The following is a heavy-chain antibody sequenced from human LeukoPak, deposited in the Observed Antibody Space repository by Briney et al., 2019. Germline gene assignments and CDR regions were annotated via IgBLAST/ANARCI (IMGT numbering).Heavy chain of an antibody. V-gene: IGHV3-7*03. Sequence: GGSLRLSCAASGFTFYNYWMSWVRQAPGKGLEWVACIKGDGSERYHVDSVKGRFTISRDNAKNSLYLQMNSLRVEDTAVYYCAGLETAMITSSDYWGQGTLVTVSS. CDR2: IKGDGSER. J-gene: IGHJ4*02. D-gene: IGHD5-18*01. CDR1: GFTFYNYW. CDR3: AGLETAMITSSDY.